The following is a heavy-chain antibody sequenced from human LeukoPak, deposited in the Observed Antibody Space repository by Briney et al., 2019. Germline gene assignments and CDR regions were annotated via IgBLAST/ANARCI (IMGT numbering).Heavy chain of an antibody. CDR2: INPNSGGT. V-gene: IGHV1-2*02. CDR1: GYTFTGYY. CDR3: ARPNYYYDSSGYYYPAGDVFDF. J-gene: IGHJ3*01. D-gene: IGHD3-22*01. Sequence: ASVTVSCKASGYTFTGYYMHWVRQAPGQGLEWMGWINPNSGGTNYAQKFQGRVTMTRDTSLSTAYMELSRLRSDDTAVYYCARPNYYYDSSGYYYPAGDVFDFWGQGAMVTVSS.